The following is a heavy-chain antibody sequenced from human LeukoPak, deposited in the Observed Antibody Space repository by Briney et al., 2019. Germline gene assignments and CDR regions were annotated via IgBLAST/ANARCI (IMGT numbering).Heavy chain of an antibody. Sequence: PSETLSLTCTVSGASISSSTYYWGWIRQPPGKGLEWIGSIFYSGSTYHNPPLKSRVTISVDTSKNHFSLNLGSVTAADTAVYYCARQSRGSSSSRDYFDFWGQGTLVTVSS. V-gene: IGHV4-39*01. J-gene: IGHJ4*02. CDR3: ARQSRGSSSSRDYFDF. D-gene: IGHD6-6*01. CDR1: GASISSSTYY. CDR2: IFYSGST.